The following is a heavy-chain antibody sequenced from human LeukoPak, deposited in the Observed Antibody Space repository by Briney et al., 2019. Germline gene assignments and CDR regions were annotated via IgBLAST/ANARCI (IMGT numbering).Heavy chain of an antibody. CDR3: ARDTARITTPGGPDY. V-gene: IGHV1-18*01. D-gene: IGHD6-13*01. CDR2: ISAYNDNT. J-gene: IGHJ4*02. Sequence: ASVKVSCKASGYTFASYGISWVRQAPGQGLEWMEWISAYNDNTKYAQNLQGRVTLTTDTSTSTAYMELRSLTSDDTALYYCARDTARITTPGGPDYWGQGTLVTVSS. CDR1: GYTFASYG.